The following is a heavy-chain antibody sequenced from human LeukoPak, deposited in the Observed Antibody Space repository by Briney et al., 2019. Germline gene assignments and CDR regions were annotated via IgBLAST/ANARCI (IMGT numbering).Heavy chain of an antibody. V-gene: IGHV3-7*05. J-gene: IGHJ4*02. CDR2: IGPDGNEK. Sequence: SGGSLRLSCAASGFRFDTSWMDWVRQAPGEGLEWVANIGPDGNEKYYVDSVKGRFTISRDNAKSSLYLQMNGLRAEDTAVYFCAKALDYWGQGTLLTVSS. CDR1: GFRFDTSW. CDR3: AKALDY.